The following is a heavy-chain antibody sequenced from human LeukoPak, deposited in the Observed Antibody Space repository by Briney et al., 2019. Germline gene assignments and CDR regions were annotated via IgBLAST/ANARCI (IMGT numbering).Heavy chain of an antibody. D-gene: IGHD6-13*01. J-gene: IGHJ4*02. V-gene: IGHV3-73*01. Sequence: GGSLRLSCAASGFTFSGSAMHWVRQASGKGLEWVGRIRSKANSYATAYAASVKGRFTISRDDSKNTAYLQMNSLKTEDTAMYYCTSRTIAAASHWGQGTLVTVSS. CDR2: IRSKANSYAT. CDR1: GFTFSGSA. CDR3: TSRTIAAASH.